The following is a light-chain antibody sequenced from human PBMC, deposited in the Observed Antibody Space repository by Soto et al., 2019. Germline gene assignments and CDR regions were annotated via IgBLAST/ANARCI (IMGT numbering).Light chain of an antibody. CDR2: TLS. CDR1: QSLLHSDDGNTY. J-gene: IGKJ3*01. V-gene: IGKV2-40*01. Sequence: DIVMTQTPLSLPATPGEPASISCRSSQSLLHSDDGNTYLDWYLQKPGQSPQLLIYTLSYRASGDPDRFSGSGSGTDFTLKISRVEAEDVGIYYCMQRIEFPFTFGPGTKVDI. CDR3: MQRIEFPFT.